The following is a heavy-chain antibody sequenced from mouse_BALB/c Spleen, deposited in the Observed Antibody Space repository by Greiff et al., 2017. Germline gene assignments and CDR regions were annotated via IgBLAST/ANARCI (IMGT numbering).Heavy chain of an antibody. V-gene: IGHV2-6-2*01. D-gene: IGHD1-1*01. CDR3: ARHSLRGYAMDY. CDR1: GFSLTSYG. CDR2: IWSDGST. J-gene: IGHJ4*01. Sequence: QVQLKESGPDLVAPSQSLSITCTVSGFSLTSYGVHWVRQPPGKGLEWLVVIWSDGSTTYNSALKSRLSISKDNSKSQVFLKMNSLQTDDTAMYYCARHSLRGYAMDYWGQGTSVTVSS.